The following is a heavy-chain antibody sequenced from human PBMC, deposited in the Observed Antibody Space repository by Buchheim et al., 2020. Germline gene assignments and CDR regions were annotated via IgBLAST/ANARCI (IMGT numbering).Heavy chain of an antibody. V-gene: IGHV1-46*01. CDR1: GYTFTSYY. Sequence: QVQLVQSGAEVKKPGASVKVSCKASGYTFTSYYMHWVRQAPGQGLEWMGIINPSGGSTSYAQKFQGRVTMTRYTSTSTVYMELSSLRSEDTAVYYCARDGVTIFGVVITTYYFDYWGQGTL. J-gene: IGHJ4*02. D-gene: IGHD3-3*01. CDR3: ARDGVTIFGVVITTYYFDY. CDR2: INPSGGST.